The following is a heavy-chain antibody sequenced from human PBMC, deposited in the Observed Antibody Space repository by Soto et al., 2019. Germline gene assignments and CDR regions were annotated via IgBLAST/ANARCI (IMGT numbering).Heavy chain of an antibody. CDR3: ARDPSRGGYSSV. V-gene: IGHV3-23*01. CDR1: GFTFRNYG. Sequence: EAQLLESGGGLVQPGGSLRLSCAASGFTFRNYGMSWVRQAPVKGLEWVSRISGSGDNTYYEDSGKGRFTISRDNSNNMLYLQMDSLRAEDTAVFYCARDPSRGGYSSVWGQGTLVTVSS. CDR2: ISGSGDNT. D-gene: IGHD2-15*01. J-gene: IGHJ4*02.